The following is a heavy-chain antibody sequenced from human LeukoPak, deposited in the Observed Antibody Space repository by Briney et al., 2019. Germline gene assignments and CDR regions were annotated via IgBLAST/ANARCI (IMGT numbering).Heavy chain of an antibody. CDR1: GDSISGFY. V-gene: IGHV4-4*07. Sequence: SETLSLTCTVSGDSISGFYWSWIRQAAGKGLEWIGHIYTSGSTNYNPSLKSRVTMSVDMSKNQFSLKLRSVTAADTAVYYCARDVVAARGSFDYWGQGTLVTVSS. D-gene: IGHD2-2*01. CDR2: IYTSGST. CDR3: ARDVVAARGSFDY. J-gene: IGHJ4*02.